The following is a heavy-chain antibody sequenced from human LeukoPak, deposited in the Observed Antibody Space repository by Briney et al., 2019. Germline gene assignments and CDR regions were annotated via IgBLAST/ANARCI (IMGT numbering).Heavy chain of an antibody. Sequence: APVKVSCKASGYTFTRYGIRRGRQAPGQGLEWMGWINAYNGNTNYAQKLQGRGTMTTDPSPSTADKELRSLRTEDTAVYSCARVYPRITMVLSRFDPWGQGTLVTVSS. V-gene: IGHV1-18*01. CDR3: ARVYPRITMVLSRFDP. D-gene: IGHD3-10*01. J-gene: IGHJ5*02. CDR2: INAYNGNT. CDR1: GYTFTRYG.